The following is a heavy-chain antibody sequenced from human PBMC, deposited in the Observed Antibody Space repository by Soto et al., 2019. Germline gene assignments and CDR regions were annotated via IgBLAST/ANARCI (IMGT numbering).Heavy chain of an antibody. Sequence: QVQLVESGGGVVQPGRSLRLSCAASGFTFSSYGMHWVRQAPGKGLEWVAVIWYDGTNKYYADSVKGRFTISRDNSKNTLYLQMNSLRAEDTAMYYCARGGPGLWGSYRLPFDCWGQGTLVTVSS. J-gene: IGHJ4*02. D-gene: IGHD3-16*02. CDR2: IWYDGTNK. CDR3: ARGGPGLWGSYRLPFDC. CDR1: GFTFSSYG. V-gene: IGHV3-33*01.